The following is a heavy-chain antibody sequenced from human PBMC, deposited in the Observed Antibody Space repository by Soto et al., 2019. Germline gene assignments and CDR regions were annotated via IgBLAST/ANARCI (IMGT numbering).Heavy chain of an antibody. Sequence: SETLSLTCSVSGGSIDNFYWSWIRQPPGKGLEWIGYIYYSGSTNYTPSLKSRVTISLDTSNNLFSLKLTSVTAADTAVYYCARVRRDVYHPRPNYFDYWGQGTLVTVSA. CDR3: ARVRRDVYHPRPNYFDY. D-gene: IGHD2-2*01. J-gene: IGHJ4*02. CDR2: IYYSGST. V-gene: IGHV4-59*01. CDR1: GGSIDNFY.